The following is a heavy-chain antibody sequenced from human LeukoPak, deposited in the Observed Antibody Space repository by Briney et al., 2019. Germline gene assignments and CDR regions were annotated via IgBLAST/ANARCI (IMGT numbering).Heavy chain of an antibody. CDR2: ISSSSSYI. V-gene: IGHV3-21*01. J-gene: IGHJ1*01. CDR1: GFTFSSYS. CDR3: ATLVEMANIQH. D-gene: IGHD5-24*01. Sequence: KSGGSLRLSCAASGFTFSSYSMNWVRQAPGKGLEWVSSISSSSSYIYYADSVKGRFTISRDNAKNSLYLQMNSLRAEDTAVYYCATLVEMANIQHWGQGTLVTVSP.